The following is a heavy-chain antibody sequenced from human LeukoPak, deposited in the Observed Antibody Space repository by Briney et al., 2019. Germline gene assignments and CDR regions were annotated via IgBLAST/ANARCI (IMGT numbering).Heavy chain of an antibody. V-gene: IGHV5-51*01. Sequence: GESLKISCKGSGYSFANYWIGWVRQMPGKGLEWMGIIYPGDSDTTYSQSFQGQVTISADKSISTAYLQWSSLKASDTAMYYCARGGRGTIFGVVDWGQGTLVTVSS. CDR2: IYPGDSDT. D-gene: IGHD3-3*01. J-gene: IGHJ4*02. CDR1: GYSFANYW. CDR3: ARGGRGTIFGVVD.